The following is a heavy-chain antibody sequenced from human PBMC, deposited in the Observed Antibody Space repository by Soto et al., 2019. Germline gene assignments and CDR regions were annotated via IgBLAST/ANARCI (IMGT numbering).Heavy chain of an antibody. CDR1: GFTCSNAW. V-gene: IGHV3-15*07. CDR2: IKSKTDGGTT. J-gene: IGHJ6*02. D-gene: IGHD3-3*01. Sequence: GGSLRLSCGASGFTCSNAWVNWVRQAPGKGLEWVGRIKSKTDGGTTDYAAPVKGRFTISRDDSKNTLYLQMNSLKTEDTAVYYCTTLSITIFGVVLMDVWGHGTTVTVSS. CDR3: TTLSITIFGVVLMDV.